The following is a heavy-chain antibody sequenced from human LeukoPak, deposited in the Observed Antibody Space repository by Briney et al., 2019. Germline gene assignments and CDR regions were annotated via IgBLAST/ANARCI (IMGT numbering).Heavy chain of an antibody. CDR3: AKDIGRECDAFYI. J-gene: IGHJ3*02. CDR2: ISWNSGSI. D-gene: IGHD3-3*01. V-gene: IGHV3-9*03. Sequence: PGGSLRLSCAASGFSFYDYARHLVRQPPGKGLEWVSGISWNSGSITYADSVKGRFTISRDKAKNSLYLQMNSLRAEDMALYYCAKDIGRECDAFYISGQGTMVTVSS. CDR1: GFSFYDYA.